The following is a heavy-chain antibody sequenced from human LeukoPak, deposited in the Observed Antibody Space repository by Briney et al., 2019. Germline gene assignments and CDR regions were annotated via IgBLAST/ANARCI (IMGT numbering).Heavy chain of an antibody. Sequence: PGGSLRLSCAASGFTFDDYGVSWVRQAPGQGLEWVSGINWHGGSTGYADSVTGRFTISRDNAKNSLYLQMNSLRAEDTALYYCARERDAFDIWGQGTMVTVSS. CDR2: INWHGGST. CDR1: GFTFDDYG. J-gene: IGHJ3*02. V-gene: IGHV3-20*04. CDR3: ARERDAFDI.